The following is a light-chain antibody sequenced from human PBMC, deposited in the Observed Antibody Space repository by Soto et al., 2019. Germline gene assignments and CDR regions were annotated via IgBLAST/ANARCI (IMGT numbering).Light chain of an antibody. J-gene: IGKJ1*01. CDR3: QHYNSYSAA. CDR1: QTISSW. CDR2: KAS. Sequence: DMQIIQSPSTLSGSVGDRGTITCRASQTISSWLAWYQQKPGKAPKLLIYKASTLKSGVPSRFSGSGSGTEFTLTISSLQPDDFATYYCQHYNSYSAAFGQGTKVDIK. V-gene: IGKV1-5*03.